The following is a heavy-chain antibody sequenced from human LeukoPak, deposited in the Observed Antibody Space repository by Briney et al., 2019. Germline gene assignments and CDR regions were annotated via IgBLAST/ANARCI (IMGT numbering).Heavy chain of an antibody. D-gene: IGHD3-9*01. CDR3: ARGSRPYDILTGYYRGFDP. CDR1: GFTFSSYD. J-gene: IGHJ5*02. V-gene: IGHV3-21*01. CDR2: ISSSSSYI. Sequence: GGSLRLSCAASGFTFSSYDMNWVGQAPGKGLEWVSFISSSSSYIYYADSVKGRFTVSRDNAKNSLYLQMNSLRAEDTAVYYCARGSRPYDILTGYYRGFDPWGQGTLVIVSS.